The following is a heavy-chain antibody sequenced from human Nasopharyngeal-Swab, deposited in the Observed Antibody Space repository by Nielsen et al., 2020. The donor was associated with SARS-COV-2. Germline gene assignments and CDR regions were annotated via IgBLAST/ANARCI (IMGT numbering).Heavy chain of an antibody. CDR1: GFTFSIYS. Sequence: GESLKISCATSGFTFSIYSMNWVRQSPEKGLEWVANIKQDGTLKSYVDSVKGRFIISRDNAKNSLDLQMNSLRVEDTAVYYCVRNEIWGQGTLVTVS. CDR3: VRNEI. CDR2: IKQDGTLK. J-gene: IGHJ4*02. V-gene: IGHV3-7*03.